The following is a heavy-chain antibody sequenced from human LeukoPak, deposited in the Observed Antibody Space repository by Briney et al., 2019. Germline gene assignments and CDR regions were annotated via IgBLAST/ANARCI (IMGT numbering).Heavy chain of an antibody. CDR2: ISSSGGTI. D-gene: IGHD3-22*01. J-gene: IGHJ4*02. Sequence: PGGSLRLPCAASGFTFSDYYMSWIRQAPGKGLEWVSYISSSGGTIYYADSVKGRFTISRDNAKNSLYLQMNSLRAEDTAVYYCARVDSSGYLDYWGQGTLVTVSS. CDR1: GFTFSDYY. V-gene: IGHV3-11*01. CDR3: ARVDSSGYLDY.